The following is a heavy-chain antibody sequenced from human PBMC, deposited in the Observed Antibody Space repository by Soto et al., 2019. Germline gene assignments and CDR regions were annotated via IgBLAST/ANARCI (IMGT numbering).Heavy chain of an antibody. J-gene: IGHJ4*02. V-gene: IGHV1-46*01. Sequence: AAVEVSCQASGYTLTRYSMHWLRQAPGQGLEWMGIINPSGGSTSYAQKFQGRVTMTRDTSTSTVYMELSSLRSEDTAVYYCARVDYGDYHLDYWGQGTLVTVSS. CDR2: INPSGGST. CDR3: ARVDYGDYHLDY. CDR1: GYTLTRYS. D-gene: IGHD4-17*01.